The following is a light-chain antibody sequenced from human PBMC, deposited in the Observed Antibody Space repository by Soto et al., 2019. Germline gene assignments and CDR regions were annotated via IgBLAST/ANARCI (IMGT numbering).Light chain of an antibody. CDR2: EVN. J-gene: IGLJ2*01. CDR1: SSDIGAFNY. Sequence: QSSLTQPASVSGFPGQSITISCTGTSSDIGAFNYVSWLQQHPGKAPKLLIFEVNSRPSGVSNRFSGSKSGNTASLTISGLQAEDEADYYCSSYSTTKLLADVFGGGTKLTVL. V-gene: IGLV2-14*01. CDR3: SSYSTTKLLADV.